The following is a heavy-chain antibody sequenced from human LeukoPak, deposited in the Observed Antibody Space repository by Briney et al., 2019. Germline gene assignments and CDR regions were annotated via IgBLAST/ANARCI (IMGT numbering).Heavy chain of an antibody. CDR1: GFTFSDYY. J-gene: IGHJ4*02. D-gene: IGHD4-23*01. Sequence: PGGSLRLSCAASGFTFSDYYMSWIREAPGKGLEWVSYISSSGSTIYHADSVKGRFTISRDNAKNTLYLQMNSLRVEDTAVYYCAKYAPPTTVVTRFFDYWGQGTLVTVSS. CDR2: ISSSGSTI. V-gene: IGHV3-11*01. CDR3: AKYAPPTTVVTRFFDY.